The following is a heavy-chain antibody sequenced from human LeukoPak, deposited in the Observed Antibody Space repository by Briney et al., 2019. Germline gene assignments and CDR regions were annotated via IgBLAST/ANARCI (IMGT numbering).Heavy chain of an antibody. D-gene: IGHD2-2*02. CDR2: INPNSGGT. V-gene: IGHV1-2*02. CDR1: GYTFTGYY. J-gene: IGHJ4*02. Sequence: GASVKVSCKASGYTFTGYYMHWVRQAPGRGLEWMGWINPNSGGTNYAQKFQGRVTMTRDTSISTAYMELSRLRSDDTAVYYCAAVLYCSSTSCYKDFDYWGQGTLVTVSS. CDR3: AAVLYCSSTSCYKDFDY.